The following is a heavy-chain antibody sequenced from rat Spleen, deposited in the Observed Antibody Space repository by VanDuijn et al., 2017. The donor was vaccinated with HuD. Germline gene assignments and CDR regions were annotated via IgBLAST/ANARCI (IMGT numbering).Heavy chain of an antibody. CDR2: IVFDCSGI. CDR1: GFTFSDYA. CDR3: TSMSDGYHWYFDF. Sequence: EVQLVESGGGLVQSGNSLKLSCAASGFTFSDYAMAWVRQSPEKGLEWVATIVFDCSGIYYRNSVKGRFTRSQDNTRNTLYLQMDSLKSEDTATYYCTSMSDGYHWYFDFWGPGTMVTVSS. V-gene: IGHV5S10*01. D-gene: IGHD1-12*02. J-gene: IGHJ1*01.